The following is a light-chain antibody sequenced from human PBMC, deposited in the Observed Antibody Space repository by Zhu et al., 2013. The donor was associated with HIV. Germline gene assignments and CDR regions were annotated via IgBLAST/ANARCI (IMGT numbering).Light chain of an antibody. J-gene: IGKJ2*01. V-gene: IGKV1-5*03. CDR3: QQYDSYSYT. CDR2: KAS. CDR1: QNINSW. Sequence: DIQMTQSPSTLSASVGDRVTITCRASQNINSWLAWFQQKPGTAPKVLIYKASSLESGVPSRFSGSGSGTELTLTISSLQPDDFATYYCQQYDSYSYTFGQGTKLQIK.